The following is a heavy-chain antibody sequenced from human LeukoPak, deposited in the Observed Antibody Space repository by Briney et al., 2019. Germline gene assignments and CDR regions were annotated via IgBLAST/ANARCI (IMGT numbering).Heavy chain of an antibody. CDR1: GYTFTAYY. V-gene: IGHV1-2*06. CDR3: ARVFDY. J-gene: IGHJ4*02. Sequence: ASVKVSCKASGYTFTAYYMHWVRQAPGQGLEWMGRINPNSGGTNYAQNFQDRVTMTRDTSITTAYMELSSLRSEDTAVYYCARVFDYWGQGTLVTVSS. CDR2: INPNSGGT.